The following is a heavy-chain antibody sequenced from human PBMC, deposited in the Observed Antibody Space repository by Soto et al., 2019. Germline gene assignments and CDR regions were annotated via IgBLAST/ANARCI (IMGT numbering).Heavy chain of an antibody. CDR1: GFTFSSYS. J-gene: IGHJ4*02. CDR2: ISSSSSYI. Sequence: EVQLVESGGGLVKPGGSLRLSCAASGFTFSSYSMNWVRQAPGKGLEWVSSISSSSSYIYYVDSVKGRFTISRDNAKNSLYLQMNSLRAEDTAVYYCARGVIAADFDYWGQGTLVTVSS. V-gene: IGHV3-21*01. CDR3: ARGVIAADFDY. D-gene: IGHD6-13*01.